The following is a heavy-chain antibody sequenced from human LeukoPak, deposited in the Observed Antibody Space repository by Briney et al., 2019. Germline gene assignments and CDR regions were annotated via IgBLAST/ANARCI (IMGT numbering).Heavy chain of an antibody. D-gene: IGHD2-2*01. CDR3: TRDGCTSTNCQWFDC. J-gene: IGHJ4*02. CDR1: GFTFSSFE. Sequence: PGGSLRLSCAASGFTFSSFEMNWVRQAPGKGLEWISYITSSSDTIYYAGSVRGRFTISRDNAKNSLYLQMNSLRAEDTAVYYCTRDGCTSTNCQWFDCWGQGTLVTVSS. V-gene: IGHV3-48*03. CDR2: ITSSSDTI.